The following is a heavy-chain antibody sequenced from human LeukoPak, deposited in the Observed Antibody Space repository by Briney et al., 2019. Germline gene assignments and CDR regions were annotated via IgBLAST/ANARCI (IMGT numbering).Heavy chain of an antibody. D-gene: IGHD6-13*01. CDR2: FYSSGST. Sequence: SETLSLTCTVSGASISSYYWSWIRKPAGKGLEWIGRFYSSGSTNYNPSLKSRVTMSVDTSKNQFSLKLSSVTAADTAVYYCARDLDSYSSTWYPYTSGWYLDYWGQGTLVTVSS. J-gene: IGHJ4*02. CDR1: GASISSYY. V-gene: IGHV4-4*07. CDR3: ARDLDSYSSTWYPYTSGWYLDY.